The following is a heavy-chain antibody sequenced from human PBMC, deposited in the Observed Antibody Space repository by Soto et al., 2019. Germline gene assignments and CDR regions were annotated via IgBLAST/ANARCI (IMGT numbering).Heavy chain of an antibody. D-gene: IGHD3-3*01. V-gene: IGHV4-59*08. CDR2: VYYSGST. CDR1: GDCISSHY. J-gene: IGHJ6*03. Sequence: PSETLSLTCTVSGDCISSHYWSWIRQPPGKGLEWIGYVYYSGSTNYNPSLKSRVTMSIDTSKSQFSLKLSSVTAADTAVYYCARSYFDFWSGDYYYYKDVWGKGTTVTVSS. CDR3: ARSYFDFWSGDYYYYKDV.